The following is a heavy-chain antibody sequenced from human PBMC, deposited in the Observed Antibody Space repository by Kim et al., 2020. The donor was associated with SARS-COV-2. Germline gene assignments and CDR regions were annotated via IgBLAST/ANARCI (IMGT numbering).Heavy chain of an antibody. V-gene: IGHV4-59*08. D-gene: IGHD1-1*01. CDR1: GDSIRDNY. CDR2: IYYTGAA. J-gene: IGHJ4*02. Sequence: SETLSLTCSVSGDSIRDNYWSWVRQPPGKGPEWIAYIYYTGAANYNPSLKSRATISVDTSKNQFSLNLNSVTAADTARYYCVRLARSGGHRVLETWGQGILVTVSP. CDR3: VRLARSGGHRVLET.